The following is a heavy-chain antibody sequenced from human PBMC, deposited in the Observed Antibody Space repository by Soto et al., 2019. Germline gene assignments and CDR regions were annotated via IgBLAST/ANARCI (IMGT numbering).Heavy chain of an antibody. CDR2: IYYSGST. Sequence: PSETLSLTCTVSGGSISSYYWSWIRQPPGKGLEWIGYIYYSGSTNYNPSLKSRVTISVDTSKNQFSLTLSSVTAAATAVYYCARVSYYDFWSQGYYYYMDVWGKGTTVTVSS. V-gene: IGHV4-59*01. CDR3: ARVSYYDFWSQGYYYYMDV. D-gene: IGHD3-3*01. CDR1: GGSISSYY. J-gene: IGHJ6*03.